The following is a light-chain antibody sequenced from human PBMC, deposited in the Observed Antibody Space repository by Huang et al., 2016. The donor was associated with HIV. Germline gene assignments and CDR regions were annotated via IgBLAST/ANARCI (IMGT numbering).Light chain of an antibody. Sequence: DIQMTQSPSSLSASIGDRVTITCRASRHIYSYLNWYQHRPGKAPKLLIYDAGNLEVGVPSRCGRGSGRNFTLIISSLQPEDFATYYCQQYDSLPRTFGPGTKV. V-gene: IGKV1-33*01. CDR1: RHIYSY. CDR3: QQYDSLPRT. CDR2: DAG. J-gene: IGKJ3*01.